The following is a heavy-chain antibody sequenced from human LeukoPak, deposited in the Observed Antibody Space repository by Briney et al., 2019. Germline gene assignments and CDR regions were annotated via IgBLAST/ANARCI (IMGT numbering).Heavy chain of an antibody. D-gene: IGHD6-19*01. J-gene: IGHJ6*03. CDR2: ISHAGST. CDR1: GGSFSDYY. V-gene: IGHV4-34*01. CDR3: ARQRLVVAGSPVWGNFHSYYYMDV. Sequence: PSETLSLTCEVYGGSFSDYYWSWIRQSPGKGLEWIGEISHAGSTNYNPSLKSRVSISLDTSKNHFSLNLNSVTAADTAMYYCARQRLVVAGSPVWGNFHSYYYMDVWGNGTTVTISS.